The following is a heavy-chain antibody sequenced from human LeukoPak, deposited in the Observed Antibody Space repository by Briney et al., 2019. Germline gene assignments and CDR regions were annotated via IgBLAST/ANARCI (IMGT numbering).Heavy chain of an antibody. CDR1: GGSFSGYH. V-gene: IGHV4-34*01. Sequence: SETLSLTCAVYGGSFSGYHWSWIRQPPGKGLEWIGEINHSGSTNYNPSLKSRVTISVDTSKNQFSLKLSSVTAADTAVYYCARGRERYSSSWYKGYWGQGTLVTVSS. J-gene: IGHJ4*02. CDR3: ARGRERYSSSWYKGY. D-gene: IGHD6-13*01. CDR2: INHSGST.